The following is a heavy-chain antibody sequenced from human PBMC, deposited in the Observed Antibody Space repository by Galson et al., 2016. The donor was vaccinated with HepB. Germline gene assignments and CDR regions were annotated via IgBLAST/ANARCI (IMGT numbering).Heavy chain of an antibody. CDR3: ARDTMVRGAKMDY. V-gene: IGHV1-69*13. Sequence: SVKVSCKASGDTFNNYGISWVRQAPGQGLEWMGGIIPIFGTTNYAQRFQGRVMITADESTSTAYMELSSLRSEDTAVYYCARDTMVRGAKMDYWGQGTLVTVSS. CDR2: IIPIFGTT. J-gene: IGHJ4*02. CDR1: GDTFNNYG. D-gene: IGHD3-10*01.